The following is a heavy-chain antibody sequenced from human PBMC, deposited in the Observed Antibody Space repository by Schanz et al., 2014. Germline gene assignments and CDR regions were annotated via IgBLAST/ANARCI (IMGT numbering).Heavy chain of an antibody. V-gene: IGHV3-48*01. D-gene: IGHD2-2*01. J-gene: IGHJ4*02. CDR3: AKDLLYGAPMPLNHLDY. CDR2: ISGTTTYT. CDR1: GFAFSSYS. Sequence: QLVGSGGGLIQPGGSLRLSCTASGFAFSSYSMNWVRQAPGKGLEWVSYISGTTTYTNYADSVKGRFTISRDNSKNTLYLQMNSLRAEDTAVYYCAKDLLYGAPMPLNHLDYWGQGTLVTVSS.